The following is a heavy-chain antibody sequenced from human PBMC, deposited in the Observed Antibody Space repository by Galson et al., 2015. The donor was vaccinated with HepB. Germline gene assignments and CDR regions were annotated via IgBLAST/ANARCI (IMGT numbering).Heavy chain of an antibody. J-gene: IGHJ4*02. V-gene: IGHV4-34*01. CDR2: INHSGST. CDR1: GGSFSGYY. D-gene: IGHD3-10*01. Sequence: VYGGSFSGYYWSWIRQPPGKGLEWIGEINHSGSTNYNPSLKSRVTISVDTSKNQFSLKLSSVVAADTAVYYCARGPRYGSGSAYHGGYWGQGTLVTVSS. CDR3: ARGPRYGSGSAYHGGY.